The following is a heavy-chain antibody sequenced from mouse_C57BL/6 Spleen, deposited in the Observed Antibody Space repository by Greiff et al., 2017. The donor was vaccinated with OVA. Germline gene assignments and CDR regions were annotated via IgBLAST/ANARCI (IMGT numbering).Heavy chain of an antibody. J-gene: IGHJ4*01. CDR1: GYTFPDYE. V-gene: IGHV1-15*01. CDR2: IDPETGGT. D-gene: IGHD4-1*01. Sequence: LVESGAELVRPGASVTLSCKASGYTFPDYEMHWVKQTPVHGLEWIEAIDPETGGTAYNQKFKGKAILTADKSSSTAYMELRSLTSEDSAVYYGTGLTGTRAMDYWGQGTSVTVSS. CDR3: TGLTGTRAMDY.